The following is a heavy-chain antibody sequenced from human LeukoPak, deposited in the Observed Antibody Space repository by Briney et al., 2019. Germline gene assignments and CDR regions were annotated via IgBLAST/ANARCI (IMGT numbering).Heavy chain of an antibody. V-gene: IGHV3-23*01. CDR3: AKLVAVAGSDDY. CDR1: GFTFSSNA. J-gene: IGHJ4*02. CDR2: ISESGGRI. D-gene: IGHD6-19*01. Sequence: PGGSLRLSCAASGFTFSSNALSWVRQAPGKGLEWVSAISESGGRIYYADSVKGRFTISRDNSKNMLYLQLNSLRAEDTALYYCAKLVAVAGSDDYWGQGTLVTVSS.